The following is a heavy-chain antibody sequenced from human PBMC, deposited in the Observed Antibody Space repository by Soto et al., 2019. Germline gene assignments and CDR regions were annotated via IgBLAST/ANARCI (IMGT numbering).Heavy chain of an antibody. Sequence: EVQLVETGGGLVQPGGSLRLSCAASGFTVFNNYMGWVRQAPGEGLEWVSVIFSGGSTSYADSVKGRFTVSRDSSKNTLYLQMNSLRAEDTAVYYCETHPSSLKWGQGTLVTVSP. CDR1: GFTVFNNY. V-gene: IGHV3-53*02. J-gene: IGHJ4*02. CDR2: IFSGGST. CDR3: ETHPSSLK.